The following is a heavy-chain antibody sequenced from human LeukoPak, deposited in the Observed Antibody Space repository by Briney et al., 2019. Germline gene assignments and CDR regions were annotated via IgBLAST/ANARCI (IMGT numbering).Heavy chain of an antibody. CDR3: ASSPPQDDYGDYVRSN. V-gene: IGHV1-69*05. CDR1: GGTFSSYA. CDR2: IIPIFGTA. J-gene: IGHJ4*02. Sequence: SVKVSCKASGGTFSSYAISWVRQAPGQGLEWMGGIIPIFGTANYAQKFQGRVTITTDESTSTAYMELSSLRSEDTAVYYCASSPPQDDYGDYVRSNWGQGTLVTVSS. D-gene: IGHD4-17*01.